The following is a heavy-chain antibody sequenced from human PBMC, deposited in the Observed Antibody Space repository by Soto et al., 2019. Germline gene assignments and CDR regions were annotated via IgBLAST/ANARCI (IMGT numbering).Heavy chain of an antibody. CDR2: IYSGGST. Sequence: EVQLVESGGGLIQPGGSLRLSCAASGFTVSSNYMSWVRQAPGKGLEWVSVIYSGGSTYYADSVKGRFTISRDNSKNTLYLQMNSLRAEDTAVYYCARPIVGAPWNYYYGMDVWGRGTTVTVSS. J-gene: IGHJ6*02. CDR1: GFTVSSNY. CDR3: ARPIVGAPWNYYYGMDV. D-gene: IGHD1-26*01. V-gene: IGHV3-53*01.